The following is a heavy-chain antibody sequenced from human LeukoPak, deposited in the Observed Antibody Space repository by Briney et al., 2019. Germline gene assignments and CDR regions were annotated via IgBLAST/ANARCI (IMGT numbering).Heavy chain of an antibody. CDR3: ARDILMVGATHYFDY. CDR2: IYTSGST. CDR1: GGSISSYY. D-gene: IGHD1-26*01. Sequence: SETLSLTCTVSGGSISSYYWSWIRQPAGKGLEWIGRIYTSGSTNYNPSLKSRVTISVDTSKNQFSLKVSSVTAADTAVYYCARDILMVGATHYFDYWGQGALVTVSS. J-gene: IGHJ4*02. V-gene: IGHV4-4*07.